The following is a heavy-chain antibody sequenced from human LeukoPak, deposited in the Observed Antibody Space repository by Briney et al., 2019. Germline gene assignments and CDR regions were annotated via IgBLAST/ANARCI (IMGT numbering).Heavy chain of an antibody. D-gene: IGHD1-26*01. CDR1: GYTFTSYG. V-gene: IGHV1-18*01. CDR3: ARAAGSGSLSRAHYYYYYMDV. Sequence: ASVKVSCKASGYTFTSYGISWVRQAPGQGLEWMGWISAYNGNTNYAQKLQGRVTMTTDTSTSTAYMELSRLRSDDTAVYYCARAAGSGSLSRAHYYYYYMDVWGKGTTVTVSS. CDR2: ISAYNGNT. J-gene: IGHJ6*03.